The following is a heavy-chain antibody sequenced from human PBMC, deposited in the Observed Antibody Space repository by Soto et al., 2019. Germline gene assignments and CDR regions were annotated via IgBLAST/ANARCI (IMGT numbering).Heavy chain of an antibody. J-gene: IGHJ6*02. CDR1: GGSVRSGSYY. CDR3: ASVTRTCISTSCYRYYYGMDV. D-gene: IGHD2-2*02. V-gene: IGHV4-61*01. CDR2: IYYSGST. Sequence: TSETLSVTCTVAGGSVRSGSYYWSWIKQPPGKGLEWIGYIYYSGSTNYNPSLKSRVTISVDTSKNQFSLKLSSVTAADTAVYYCASVTRTCISTSCYRYYYGMDVWGQGTTVTVSS.